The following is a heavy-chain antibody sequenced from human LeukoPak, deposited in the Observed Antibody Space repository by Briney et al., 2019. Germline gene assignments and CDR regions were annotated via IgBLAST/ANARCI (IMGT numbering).Heavy chain of an antibody. CDR1: GYTFTSYG. D-gene: IGHD3-10*01. V-gene: IGHV1-18*01. CDR3: AREVRYYGSGRSYYGMDV. CDR2: ISAYNGNT. J-gene: IGHJ6*02. Sequence: ASVKVSCKASGYTFTSYGISWVRQAPGQWLEWMGWISAYNGNTNYAQKLQGRVTMTTDTSTSTAYMELRSLRSDDTAVYYCAREVRYYGSGRSYYGMDVWGQGTTVTVSS.